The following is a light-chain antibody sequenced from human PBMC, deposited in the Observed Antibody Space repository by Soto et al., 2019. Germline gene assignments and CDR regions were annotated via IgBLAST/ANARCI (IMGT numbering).Light chain of an antibody. CDR1: SSGVGGYNY. CDR3: SSYTSSSTLSYV. V-gene: IGLV2-14*01. J-gene: IGLJ1*01. CDR2: EVS. Sequence: QSVLTQPASVSGSPGQSITISCTVTSSGVGGYNYVSWYQQHPGKAPKLMIYEVSNRPSGVSNRFSGSKSGNTASLTISGLQAEDEADYYCSSYTSSSTLSYVFGTGTKVT.